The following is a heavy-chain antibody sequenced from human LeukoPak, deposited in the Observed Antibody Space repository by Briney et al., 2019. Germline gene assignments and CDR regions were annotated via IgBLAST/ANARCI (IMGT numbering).Heavy chain of an antibody. CDR2: ISSSSSYI. CDR1: GFTFSSYS. CDR3: ARDPYSSSPDFDY. D-gene: IGHD6-6*01. Sequence: GALRLSCAASGFTFSSYSMNWVRQAPGKGLEWVSSISSSSSYIYYADSVKGRFTISRDNAKNSLYLQMNSLRAEDTAVYYCARDPYSSSPDFDYWGQGTLVTVSS. J-gene: IGHJ4*02. V-gene: IGHV3-21*01.